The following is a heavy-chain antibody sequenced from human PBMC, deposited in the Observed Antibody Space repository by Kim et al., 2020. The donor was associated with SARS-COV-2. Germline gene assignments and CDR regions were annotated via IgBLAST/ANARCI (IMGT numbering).Heavy chain of an antibody. V-gene: IGHV4-4*07. Sequence: SETLSLTCTVSGGSISSYYWSWIRQPAGKGLEWIGRIYTSGSTNYNPSLKSRVTMSVDTSKNQFSLKLSSVTAADTAVYYCARDRQRFQRYFDWRQGFDPWGQGTLVTVSS. CDR3: ARDRQRFQRYFDWRQGFDP. CDR2: IYTSGST. J-gene: IGHJ5*02. D-gene: IGHD3-9*01. CDR1: GGSISSYY.